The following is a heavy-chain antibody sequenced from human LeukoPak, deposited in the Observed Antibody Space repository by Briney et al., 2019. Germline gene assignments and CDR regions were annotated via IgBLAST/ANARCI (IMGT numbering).Heavy chain of an antibody. CDR3: ATRGYRYGYYYYYYYMDV. D-gene: IGHD5-18*01. Sequence: ASVKVSCKASGYTFSGYYMHWVRQAPGQGLEWMGWINPNSGGTNYAQKFQGRVTMTRDTSISTAYMELSRLRSDDTAVYYCATRGYRYGYYYYYYYMDVWGKGTTVTISS. CDR2: INPNSGGT. V-gene: IGHV1-2*02. CDR1: GYTFSGYY. J-gene: IGHJ6*03.